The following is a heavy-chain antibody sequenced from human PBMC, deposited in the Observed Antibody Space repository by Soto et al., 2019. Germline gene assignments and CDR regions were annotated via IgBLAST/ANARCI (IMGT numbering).Heavy chain of an antibody. CDR1: GFTFSTSW. D-gene: IGHD6-13*01. Sequence: SGGSLRLSCAASGFTFSTSWMSWVRQAPGKGLEWVANIKQDGSEKYYVDSVKGRFTISRDNSKNSLYLQMNTLRAEDTAVYYCATTGGYSSTWLLYYFDYWGQGTLVTVSS. CDR2: IKQDGSEK. J-gene: IGHJ4*02. CDR3: ATTGGYSSTWLLYYFDY. V-gene: IGHV3-7*03.